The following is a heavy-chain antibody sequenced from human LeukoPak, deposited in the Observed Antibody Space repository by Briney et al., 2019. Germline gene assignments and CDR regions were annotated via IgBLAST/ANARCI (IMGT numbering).Heavy chain of an antibody. V-gene: IGHV4-59*08. Sequence: SETLSFTCTVSGGSISSYYWSWIRQPPGKGLEWIGYIYYSGSTNYNPSLKSRVTISVDTSKNQFSLKLSSVTAADTAVYYCARGYGSGSYFFDYWGQGTLVTVSS. J-gene: IGHJ4*02. CDR3: ARGYGSGSYFFDY. D-gene: IGHD3-10*01. CDR2: IYYSGST. CDR1: GGSISSYY.